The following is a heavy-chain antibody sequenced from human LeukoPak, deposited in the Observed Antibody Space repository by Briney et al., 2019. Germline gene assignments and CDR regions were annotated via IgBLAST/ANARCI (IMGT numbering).Heavy chain of an antibody. D-gene: IGHD6-6*01. CDR1: GGSFSGYY. V-gene: IGHV4-34*01. CDR2: INHSGST. J-gene: IGHJ4*02. Sequence: SETLSLTCAVYGGSFSGYYWSWIRQPPGKGLEWIGEINHSGSTNYNPSLKSRVTISVDTSKNQFSLKLSSVTAADTAVYYCARRDPRRFSSSEVGERTFDYWGQGTLVTVSS. CDR3: ARRDPRRFSSSEVGERTFDY.